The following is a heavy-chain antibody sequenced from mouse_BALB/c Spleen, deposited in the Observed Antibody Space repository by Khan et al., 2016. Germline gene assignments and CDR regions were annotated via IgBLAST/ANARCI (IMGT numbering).Heavy chain of an antibody. CDR1: GSTFTNSG. Sequence: QIQLVQSGPELKKPGETVKISCKASGSTFTNSGMNWVKQAPGKGLKWVGWINTYTGEPTYADDFKGRFAFSLETSASTAYLQINNLKNEDMTTYFCARGAMVTTGWYFDVWGAGTTVTVSS. V-gene: IGHV9-1*02. D-gene: IGHD2-2*01. CDR3: ARGAMVTTGWYFDV. J-gene: IGHJ1*01. CDR2: INTYTGEP.